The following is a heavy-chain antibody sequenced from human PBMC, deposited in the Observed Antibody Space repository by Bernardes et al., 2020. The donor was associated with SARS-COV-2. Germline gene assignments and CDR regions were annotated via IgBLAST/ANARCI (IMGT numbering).Heavy chain of an antibody. Sequence: GGSLRLSCAASGFTFSSYSMNWVRQAPGKGLEWVSSISSSSSYIYYADSVKGRFSISRDNAKNSLYLQMNSLRAEDTAVYYCARPVWRYYDSSGYYLGGPDAFDIWGQGTMVTVSS. J-gene: IGHJ3*02. CDR3: ARPVWRYYDSSGYYLGGPDAFDI. V-gene: IGHV3-21*01. CDR1: GFTFSSYS. D-gene: IGHD3-22*01. CDR2: ISSSSSYI.